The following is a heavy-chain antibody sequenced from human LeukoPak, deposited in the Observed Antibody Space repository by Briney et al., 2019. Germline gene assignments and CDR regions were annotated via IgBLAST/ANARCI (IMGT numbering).Heavy chain of an antibody. CDR2: INHSGST. Sequence: PSETLSLTCAVYGGSFSGYYWSWIRQPPGKGLEWIGEINHSGSTNYNPSLKSRVTISVDTSKNQFSLKLSSVTAADTAVYYCAQTGGSSSWYVDYWGQGTLVTVSS. CDR3: AQTGGSSSWYVDY. CDR1: GGSFSGYY. J-gene: IGHJ4*02. D-gene: IGHD6-13*01. V-gene: IGHV4-34*01.